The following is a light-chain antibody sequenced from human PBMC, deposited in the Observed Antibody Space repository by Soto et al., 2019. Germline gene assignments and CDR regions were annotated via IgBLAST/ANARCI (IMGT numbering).Light chain of an antibody. CDR2: GNS. V-gene: IGLV1-40*01. Sequence: QSVLTQPPSVSGAPGQRATISCTGSSSNIGAGYNVHWYQQLPGTAPKLLIYGNSNRPSGVPDRFSGSKSGTSASLAITGLHAEDEADYYCQSYDSSLSGFVVFGGGTKLTVL. CDR3: QSYDSSLSGFVV. J-gene: IGLJ2*01. CDR1: SSNIGAGYN.